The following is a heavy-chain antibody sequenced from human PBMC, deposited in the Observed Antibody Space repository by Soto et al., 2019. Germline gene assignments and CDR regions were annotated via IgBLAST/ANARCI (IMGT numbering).Heavy chain of an antibody. CDR1: GYTFTSYG. CDR2: ISAYNGNT. Sequence: VSVKVSCKSSGYTFTSYGLSWVRHAPGQGLEWMGWISAYNGNTNYAQKLQGRVTMTTDTSTSTAHMELRSLRSDDTAVYYCARDEHLYSSGFDYWGQGTLVTVSS. CDR3: ARDEHLYSSGFDY. J-gene: IGHJ4*02. V-gene: IGHV1-18*01. D-gene: IGHD6-19*01.